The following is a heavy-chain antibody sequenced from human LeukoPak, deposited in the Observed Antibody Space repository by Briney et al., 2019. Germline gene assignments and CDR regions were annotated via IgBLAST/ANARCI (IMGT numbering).Heavy chain of an antibody. V-gene: IGHV5-51*01. J-gene: IGHJ4*02. CDR2: IHPSDSNI. Sequence: GESLKISCKGSGYSFSTYWIGWVRQMPGKGLEWMGIIHPSDSNIRHSPSFQGQVIISVDKSISTAYLQWSRLKASDTAMYYCARSTSGGYYFDYWGQGTLVTVSS. CDR3: ARSTSGGYYFDY. CDR1: GYSFSTYW. D-gene: IGHD1-26*01.